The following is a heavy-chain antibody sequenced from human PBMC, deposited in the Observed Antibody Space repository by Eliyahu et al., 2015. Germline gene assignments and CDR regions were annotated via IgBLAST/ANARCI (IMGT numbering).Heavy chain of an antibody. V-gene: IGHV4-34*01. CDR3: AGQGKLSGNFGH. CDR1: GGSFNSYY. Sequence: QVQLQQWGAGLLKPSETLSLTCAVSGGSFNSYYWRWIRQPPGQGLEWIGDISHNGNTNYNPSLMSRVTISADTSKNQSSLRLTSVTDADTAVYYCAGQGKLSGNFGHWGRGTHVSVSS. D-gene: IGHD1-1*01. J-gene: IGHJ4*02. CDR2: ISHNGNT.